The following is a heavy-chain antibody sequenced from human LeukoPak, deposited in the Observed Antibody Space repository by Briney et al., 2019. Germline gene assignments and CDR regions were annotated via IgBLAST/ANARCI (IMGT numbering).Heavy chain of an antibody. D-gene: IGHD4-23*01. Sequence: GGSLRLSCAASGFTFSRYWMHWVRQAPGKGLVWVSCINSDGSGTSYADSVKGRFTISRDNAKNTLYLQMNSLRAEDTAVYYCARKLSAISNWFDPWGQGTLVTVSS. V-gene: IGHV3-74*01. CDR2: INSDGSGT. CDR1: GFTFSRYW. J-gene: IGHJ5*02. CDR3: ARKLSAISNWFDP.